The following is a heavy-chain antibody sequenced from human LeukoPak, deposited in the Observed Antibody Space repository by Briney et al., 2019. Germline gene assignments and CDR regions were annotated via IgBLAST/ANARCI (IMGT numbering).Heavy chain of an antibody. J-gene: IGHJ4*02. CDR1: GFTFDDPA. D-gene: IGHD3-22*01. Sequence: SLRLSCAPSGFTFDDPATQWVRQAPGKGREWVSCISWNSGRIGYADSVKGRLTLSRDNAKNSLYLQMNSLRAKDTALYYCAKDGIDYYEYYFDYWGQGTLVTVSS. CDR2: ISWNSGRI. CDR3: AKDGIDYYEYYFDY. V-gene: IGHV3-9*01.